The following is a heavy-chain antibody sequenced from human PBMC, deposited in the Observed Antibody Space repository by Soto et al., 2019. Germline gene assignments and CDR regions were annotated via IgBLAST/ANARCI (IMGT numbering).Heavy chain of an antibody. CDR2: ISYDGSNK. CDR3: AKDWGPTFYYYYGMDV. V-gene: IGHV3-30*18. Sequence: GGSLRLSCAASGFTFSSYGMHWVRQAPGKGLEWVAVISYDGSNKYYADSVKGRFTISRDNSKNTLYLQMNSLRAEDTAVYYCAKDWGPTFYYYYGMDVWGQGTTVTVSS. J-gene: IGHJ6*02. CDR1: GFTFSSYG. D-gene: IGHD3-16*01.